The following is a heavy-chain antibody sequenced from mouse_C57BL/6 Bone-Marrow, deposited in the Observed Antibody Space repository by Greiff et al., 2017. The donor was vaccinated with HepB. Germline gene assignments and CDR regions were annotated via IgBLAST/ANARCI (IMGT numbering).Heavy chain of an antibody. CDR3: ARQPDDGYYVGLYAMDY. D-gene: IGHD2-3*01. V-gene: IGHV1-54*01. J-gene: IGHJ4*01. CDR2: INPGSGGT. CDR1: GYAFTNYL. Sequence: QVQLKESGAELVRPGTSVKVSCKASGYAFTNYLIEWVKQRPGQGLEWIGVINPGSGGTNYNEKFKGKATLTADKSSSTAYMQLSSLTSEDSAVYFCARQPDDGYYVGLYAMDYWGQGTSVTVSS.